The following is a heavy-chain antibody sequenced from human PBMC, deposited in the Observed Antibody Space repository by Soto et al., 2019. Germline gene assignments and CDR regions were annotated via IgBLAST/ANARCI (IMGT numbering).Heavy chain of an antibody. CDR2: IYYAGNT. CDR3: ARNQEVRPLQNGMGV. CDR1: RGSVTGYY. Sequence: PSETLSLTCTVSRGSVTGYYWSWIRQAPGRGLEWIGYIYYAGNTLYTPSLSSRVTISIDTSKNQFSLRLTSVTAEDTAVYFCARNQEVRPLQNGMGVWGQGATGTVSS. J-gene: IGHJ6*02. D-gene: IGHD2-15*01. V-gene: IGHV4-59*02.